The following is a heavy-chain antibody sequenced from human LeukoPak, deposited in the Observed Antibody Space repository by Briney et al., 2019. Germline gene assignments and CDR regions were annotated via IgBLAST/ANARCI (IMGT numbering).Heavy chain of an antibody. J-gene: IGHJ4*02. V-gene: IGHV3-30*02. D-gene: IGHD3-16*02. CDR1: GFTFSSYG. CDR2: IRYDGSNK. Sequence: GGSLRLSCAASGFTFSSYGMHWVRQAPGKGLEWVAFIRYDGSNKYYADSVKGRFTISRDNAKNSLYLQMNSLRAEDTAVYYCARDRYDYVWGSYRDYWGQGTLVTVSS. CDR3: ARDRYDYVWGSYRDY.